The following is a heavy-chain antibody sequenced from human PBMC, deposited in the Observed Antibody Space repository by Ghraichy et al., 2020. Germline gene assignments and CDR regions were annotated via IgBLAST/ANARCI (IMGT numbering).Heavy chain of an antibody. CDR3: ARVSPTSEQWLNY. Sequence: ASVKVSCKASGYTFTGYYIHWVRQAPGQGLEWMGWINPNSGGTNYAQKFQGRVTMTRDTSISTAYMELSRLRSDDTAVYYFARVSPTSEQWLNYWGQGTLVTVSS. CDR2: INPNSGGT. V-gene: IGHV1-2*02. CDR1: GYTFTGYY. D-gene: IGHD6-19*01. J-gene: IGHJ4*02.